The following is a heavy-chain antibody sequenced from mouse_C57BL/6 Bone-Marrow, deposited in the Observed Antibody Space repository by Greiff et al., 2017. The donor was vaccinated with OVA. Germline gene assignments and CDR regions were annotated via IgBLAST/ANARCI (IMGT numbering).Heavy chain of an antibody. CDR3: ARGSYYGSIDWYFDV. Sequence: QVQLQQPGAELVRPGSSVKLSCKASGYTFTSYWMDWVKQRPGQGLEWIGNIYPSDSETHYNQKFKDKATLTVDKSSSTAYMQLSSLTSEDSAVYYCARGSYYGSIDWYFDVWGTGTTVTVSS. CDR2: IYPSDSET. J-gene: IGHJ1*03. CDR1: GYTFTSYW. V-gene: IGHV1-61*01. D-gene: IGHD1-1*01.